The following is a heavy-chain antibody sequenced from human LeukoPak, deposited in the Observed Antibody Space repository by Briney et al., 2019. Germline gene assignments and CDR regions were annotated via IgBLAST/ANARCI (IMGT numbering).Heavy chain of an antibody. CDR3: AKDGGYCSSTSCYVGADY. J-gene: IGHJ4*02. Sequence: PGGSLRLSCAASGFTFSNYGMHWVRQAPGKGLEWVAFIRFDGSNKYYADSVKGRFTISRDNSKNTLYLQMNGLRAEDTALYYCAKDGGYCSSTSCYVGADYWGQGTLVTASS. CDR2: IRFDGSNK. CDR1: GFTFSNYG. D-gene: IGHD2-2*03. V-gene: IGHV3-30*02.